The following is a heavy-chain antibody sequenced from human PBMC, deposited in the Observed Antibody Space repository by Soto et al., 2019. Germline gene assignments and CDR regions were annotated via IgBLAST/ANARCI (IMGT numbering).Heavy chain of an antibody. J-gene: IGHJ4*02. D-gene: IGHD6-13*01. CDR1: GFTFSSYS. CDR3: ARGIAGAGPKLDY. Sequence: GGSLRLSCAASGFTFSSYSMNWVRQAPGKGLEWVSYISSATTTIYYADSVKGRFTISRDNAKNSLYLQMNSLRADDSAVYYCARGIAGAGPKLDYWGQGTLVSVS. CDR2: ISSATTTI. V-gene: IGHV3-48*01.